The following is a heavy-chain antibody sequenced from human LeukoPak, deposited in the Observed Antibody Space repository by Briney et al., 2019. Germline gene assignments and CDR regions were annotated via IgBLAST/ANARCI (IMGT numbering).Heavy chain of an antibody. CDR1: GFTFSSYS. CDR2: ISSSSNYI. D-gene: IGHD5-12*01. V-gene: IGHV3-21*01. J-gene: IGHJ4*02. CDR3: AKEGEYRPFDY. Sequence: GGSLRLSCAASGFTFSSYSMNWVRQAPGKGLEWVSSISSSSNYIYYADSVKGRFTISRDNAKNSLYLQMNSLRAEDTAVYYCAKEGEYRPFDYWGQGTLVTVSS.